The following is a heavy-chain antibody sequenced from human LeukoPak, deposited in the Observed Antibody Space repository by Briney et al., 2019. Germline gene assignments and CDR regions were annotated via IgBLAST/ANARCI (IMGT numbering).Heavy chain of an antibody. CDR3: AKKVGGVYALDI. Sequence: GGSLRLSCEASGFTFRSYAMTWVRQAPGRGLEGVSLIISSGASTYYADSVKGRFTISRDNSKNTLFLQMNSLRAEDTAVYYCAKKVGGVYALDIWGQGTMVTVSS. J-gene: IGHJ3*02. D-gene: IGHD3-16*01. CDR2: IISSGAST. V-gene: IGHV3-23*01. CDR1: GFTFRSYA.